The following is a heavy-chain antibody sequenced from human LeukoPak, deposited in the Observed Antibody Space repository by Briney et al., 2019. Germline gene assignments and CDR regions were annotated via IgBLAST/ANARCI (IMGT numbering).Heavy chain of an antibody. D-gene: IGHD1-7*01. J-gene: IGHJ4*02. CDR2: IRNKANRYTT. CDR3: ARSPRGTSPFDY. CDR1: GFTFSEHH. Sequence: GGSLRLSCGASGFTFSEHHMDWVRQAPGKGLEWVARIRNKANRYTTEYAASVKGRFTISRDDSKNSLFLQMNGLKTEDMAVYYCARSPRGTSPFDYWGQGTLVTVSS. V-gene: IGHV3-72*01.